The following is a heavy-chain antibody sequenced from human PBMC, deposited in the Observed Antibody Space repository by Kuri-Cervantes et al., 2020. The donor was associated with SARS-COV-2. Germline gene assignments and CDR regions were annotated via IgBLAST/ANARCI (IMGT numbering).Heavy chain of an antibody. CDR3: ARESIAVADTYTENKFDY. J-gene: IGHJ4*02. Sequence: LSLTCAASGFTFSKAWMAWVRQAPGKGLEWVAVISYDGSNKYYADSVKGRFTISRDNSKNTLYLQMNSLRAEDTAVYYCARESIAVADTYTENKFDYWGQGTLVTVSS. D-gene: IGHD6-19*01. CDR2: ISYDGSNK. CDR1: GFTFSKAW. V-gene: IGHV3-30-3*01.